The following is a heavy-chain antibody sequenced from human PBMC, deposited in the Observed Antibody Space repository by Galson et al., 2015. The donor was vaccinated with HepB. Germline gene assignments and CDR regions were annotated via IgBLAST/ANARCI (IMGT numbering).Heavy chain of an antibody. D-gene: IGHD2-15*01. CDR3: ARQGYCSGGSCLGLIDY. CDR1: GGTFSSYT. V-gene: IGHV1-69*02. CDR2: IIPILGIA. Sequence: SVKVSCKASGGTFSSYTISWVRQAPGQGLEWMGRIIPILGIANYAQKFQGRVTITADKSTSTAYMELSSLRSEDTAVYYCARQGYCSGGSCLGLIDYWGQGTLVTVSS. J-gene: IGHJ4*02.